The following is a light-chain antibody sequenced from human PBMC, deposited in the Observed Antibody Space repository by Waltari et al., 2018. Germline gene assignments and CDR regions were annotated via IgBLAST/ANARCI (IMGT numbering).Light chain of an antibody. J-gene: IGLJ1*01. CDR1: ALPKKY. V-gene: IGLV3-25*02. Sequence: SYELTQPPSVSVSPGQTARITCSGDALPKKYAYWYQQKPGQAPVLVIYKGSGRPSGIPARFAGSSSGTTVTLTISGVQAEDEADYYCQSADSSGNTYVFGIGTKVTVL. CDR3: QSADSSGNTYV. CDR2: KGS.